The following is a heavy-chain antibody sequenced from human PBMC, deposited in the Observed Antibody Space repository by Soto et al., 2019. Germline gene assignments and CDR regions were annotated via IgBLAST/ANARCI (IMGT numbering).Heavy chain of an antibody. CDR1: GYSFTDYH. CDR2: INPKSGGT. CDR3: ARGDSTDCSNGVCSFFYNHDMDV. Sequence: ASVKVSCKASGYSFTDYHIHWVRQAPGQGLEWLGRINPKSGGTSTAQKFQGWVTMTTDTSIITASMELTRLTSDDTAIYYCARGDSTDCSNGVCSFFYNHDMDVWGQGTTVTVS. D-gene: IGHD2-8*01. V-gene: IGHV1-2*04. J-gene: IGHJ6*02.